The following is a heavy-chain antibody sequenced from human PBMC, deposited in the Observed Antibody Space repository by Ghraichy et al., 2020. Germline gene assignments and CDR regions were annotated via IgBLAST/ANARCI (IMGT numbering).Heavy chain of an antibody. CDR1: GFTFDNYG. D-gene: IGHD3-10*01. V-gene: IGHV3-20*04. J-gene: IGHJ6*02. Sequence: ESLNISCAASGFTFDNYGMSWVRQAPGKGLEWVSGISWNGGSTGYADSVKGRFTISRDSAKNTLSLQMNSLTAEDTALYFCARDGSQGYYYGMDVWGQGTTVIVSS. CDR3: ARDGSQGYYYGMDV. CDR2: ISWNGGST.